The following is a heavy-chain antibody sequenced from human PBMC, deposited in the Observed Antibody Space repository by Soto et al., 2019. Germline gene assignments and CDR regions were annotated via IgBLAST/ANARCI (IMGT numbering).Heavy chain of an antibody. J-gene: IGHJ6*02. CDR1: GGSISSSSYY. D-gene: IGHD3-3*01. CDR2: IYYSGST. CDR3: ARRGTIFGVVITDV. Sequence: LSLTCTVSGGSISSSSYYWGWIRQPPGKGLEWIGSIYYSGSTYYNPSLKSRVTISVDTSKNQFSLKLSSVTAADTAVYYCARRGTIFGVVITDVWGQGTTVTVSS. V-gene: IGHV4-39*01.